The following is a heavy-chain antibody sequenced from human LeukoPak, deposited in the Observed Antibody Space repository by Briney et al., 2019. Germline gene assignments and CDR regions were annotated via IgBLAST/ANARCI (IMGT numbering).Heavy chain of an antibody. J-gene: IGHJ4*02. Sequence: GGSLRLSCAASGFSFSTSMMSWVRRVPGQGLEWVSTILQDAETTYYADSVRGRFTISRDNFKDTLFLQMSSLRAGDTAIYYCTKRDGQSLDYWGQGALVTVSS. CDR3: TKRDGQSLDY. CDR2: ILQDAETT. V-gene: IGHV3-23*01. CDR1: GFSFSTSM. D-gene: IGHD5-24*01.